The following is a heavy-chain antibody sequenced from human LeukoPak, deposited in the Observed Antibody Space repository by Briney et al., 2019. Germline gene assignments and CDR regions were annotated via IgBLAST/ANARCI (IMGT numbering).Heavy chain of an antibody. V-gene: IGHV3-15*01. CDR3: TTAGRGNYFDY. CDR2: IKSKTDGGTT. CDR1: GFTSSNAW. J-gene: IGHJ4*02. Sequence: PGGSLRPSCAASGFTSSNAWMSWVRQAPGKGLEWVGRIKSKTDGGTTDYAAPVKGRFTISRDDSKNTLYLQMNSLKTEDTAVYYCTTAGRGNYFDYWGQGTLVTVSS. D-gene: IGHD1-1*01.